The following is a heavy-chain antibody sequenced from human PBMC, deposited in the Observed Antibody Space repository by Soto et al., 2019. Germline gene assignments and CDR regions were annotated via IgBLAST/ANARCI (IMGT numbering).Heavy chain of an antibody. CDR2: ISYDGSNK. J-gene: IGHJ6*02. V-gene: IGHV3-30*18. D-gene: IGHD3-3*01. CDR3: AKDLVPIFGVVIAPNYYYYGMDV. Sequence: GGSLRLSCAASGFTFSSYGMHWVRQAPGKGLEWVAVISYDGSNKYYADSVKGRFTISRDNSKNTLYLQMNSLRAEDTAVYYCAKDLVPIFGVVIAPNYYYYGMDVWGQGTTVTSP. CDR1: GFTFSSYG.